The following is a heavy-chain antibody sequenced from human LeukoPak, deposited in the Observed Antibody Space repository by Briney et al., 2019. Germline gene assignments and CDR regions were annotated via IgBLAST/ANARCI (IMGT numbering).Heavy chain of an antibody. CDR1: GGPISSYY. CDR3: ARAPEFSSGWLLDC. CDR2: IHTSGST. D-gene: IGHD6-19*01. J-gene: IGHJ4*02. V-gene: IGHV4-4*07. Sequence: PSETLSLTCTVSGGPISSYYWTWIRQSAGKGLEWIGRIHTSGSTYYNPSLKSRVTTSVDTSKNQFSLKVSSVTAADTGVYYCARAPEFSSGWLLDCWGQGSLVTVSS.